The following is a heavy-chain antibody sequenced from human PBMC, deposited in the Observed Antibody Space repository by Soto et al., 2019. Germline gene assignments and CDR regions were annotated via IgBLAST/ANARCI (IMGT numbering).Heavy chain of an antibody. CDR2: IWYDGSNK. Sequence: GGSLRLSCAASGFTFSSYGMHWVRQAPGKGLEWVAVIWYDGSNKYYADSVKGRFTISRDNSKNTLYLQMNSLRAEDTAVYYCARDHFHVHDYSNYLPRSYYYMDVWGKGTTVTVSS. D-gene: IGHD4-4*01. J-gene: IGHJ6*03. CDR1: GFTFSSYG. V-gene: IGHV3-33*01. CDR3: ARDHFHVHDYSNYLPRSYYYMDV.